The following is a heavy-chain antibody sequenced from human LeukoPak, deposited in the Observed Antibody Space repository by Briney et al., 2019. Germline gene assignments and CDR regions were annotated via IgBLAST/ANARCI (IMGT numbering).Heavy chain of an antibody. CDR3: ARLWGVTNIYYYYMDV. CDR1: GGSFSGYY. Sequence: PSETLSLTCAVYGGSFSGYYWSWIRQPPGKGLEWIGEINHSGSTNYNPSLKSRVTISVDTSKNQFSLKLSSVTAADTAVYYCARLWGVTNIYYYYMDVWGKGTTVTVSS. D-gene: IGHD3-10*01. CDR2: INHSGST. J-gene: IGHJ6*03. V-gene: IGHV4-34*01.